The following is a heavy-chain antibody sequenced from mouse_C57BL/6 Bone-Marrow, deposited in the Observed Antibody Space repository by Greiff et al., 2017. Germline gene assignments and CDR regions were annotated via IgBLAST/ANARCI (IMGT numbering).Heavy chain of an antibody. CDR2: IYPGDGDT. V-gene: IGHV1-82*01. CDR1: GYAFSSSW. Sequence: QVQLQQSGPELVKPGASVKISCKASGYAFSSSWMNWVKQRPGKGLEWIGRIYPGDGDTNYNGKFKGKATLTADKSSSTAYMQLSSLTSEDSAVYCGARGDYGSSFADWGQGTLVTVSA. D-gene: IGHD2-2*01. CDR3: ARGDYGSSFAD. J-gene: IGHJ3*01.